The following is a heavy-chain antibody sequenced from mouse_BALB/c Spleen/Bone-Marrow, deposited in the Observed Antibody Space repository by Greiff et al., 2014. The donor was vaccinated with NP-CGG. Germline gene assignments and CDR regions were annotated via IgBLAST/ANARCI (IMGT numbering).Heavy chain of an antibody. CDR1: GYTFTSYW. D-gene: IGHD2-1*01. V-gene: IGHV1-69*02. J-gene: IGHJ3*01. CDR3: TRREGNYAFAY. Sequence: QVQLKESGAELVRPGASVKLSCRASGYTFTSYWINWVKQRPGQGLEWIGNIYPSDSYTNYNQKFEDKATLTVDKSSSTAYMQLSSPTSEDSAVYYCTRREGNYAFAYWGQGTLVTVSA. CDR2: IYPSDSYT.